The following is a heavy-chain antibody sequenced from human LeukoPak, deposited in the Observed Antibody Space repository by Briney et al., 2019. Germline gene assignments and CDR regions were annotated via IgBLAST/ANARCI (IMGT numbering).Heavy chain of an antibody. J-gene: IGHJ5*02. D-gene: IGHD3-3*01. V-gene: IGHV3-30*02. CDR1: GFTYTTYG. Sequence: GGSLRLSCAASGFTYTTYGMHWVRQAPGKGLEWVACIYPDGINKDYADSVKGRFIISRDNSKNTLYLQMNSLRAEDTAVYYCAKDWSGNYNWSDPWGQGTLVTVSS. CDR2: IYPDGINK. CDR3: AKDWSGNYNWSDP.